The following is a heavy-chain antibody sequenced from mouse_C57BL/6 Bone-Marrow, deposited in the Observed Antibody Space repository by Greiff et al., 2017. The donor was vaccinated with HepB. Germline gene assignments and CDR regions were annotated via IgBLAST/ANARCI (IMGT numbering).Heavy chain of an antibody. V-gene: IGHV5-4*01. CDR2: ISDGGSYT. Sequence: EVKLVESGGGLVKPGGSLKLSCAASGFTFSSYAMSWVRQTPEKRLEWVATISDGGSYTYYPDNVKGRFTISRDNAKNNLYLQMSHLKSEDTAMYYCAREGAYYSNYENYFDYWGQGTTLTVSS. D-gene: IGHD2-5*01. CDR1: GFTFSSYA. J-gene: IGHJ2*01. CDR3: AREGAYYSNYENYFDY.